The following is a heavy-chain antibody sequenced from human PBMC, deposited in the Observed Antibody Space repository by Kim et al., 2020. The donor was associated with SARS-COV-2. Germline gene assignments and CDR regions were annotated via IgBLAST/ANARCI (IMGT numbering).Heavy chain of an antibody. V-gene: IGHV4-30-4*01. D-gene: IGHD3-22*01. CDR2: IYYSGIT. CDR3: ARSSITMIVVEAFDI. Sequence: SETLSLTCTVSGGSISSGDYYWSWIRQPPGKGLEWIGYIYYSGITYYNPSLKSRVTISVDTSKNQFSLKLSSVTAADTAVYYCARSSITMIVVEAFDIWGQGTMVTVSS. CDR1: GGSISSGDYY. J-gene: IGHJ3*02.